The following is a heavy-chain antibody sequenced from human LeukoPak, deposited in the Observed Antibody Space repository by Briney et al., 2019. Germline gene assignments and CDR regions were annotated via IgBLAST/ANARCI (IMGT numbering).Heavy chain of an antibody. CDR2: ISSSSSTI. CDR3: ARDLHVTGPLG. D-gene: IGHD2-21*02. CDR1: GFTFSSYS. V-gene: IGHV3-48*01. J-gene: IGHJ3*01. Sequence: TGGSLRLSCAASGFTFSSYSMNWVCQAPGKGLEWVSYISSSSSTIYYADSVKGRFTISRDNAKNSLYLQMNSLRAEDTAVYYCARDLHVTGPLGWGQGTMVTVSS.